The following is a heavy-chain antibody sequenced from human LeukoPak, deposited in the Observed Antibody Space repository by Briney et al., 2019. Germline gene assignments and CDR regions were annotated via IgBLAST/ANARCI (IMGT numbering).Heavy chain of an antibody. CDR1: GFTFSGYT. CDR3: ARDTLWE. Sequence: GGSLRLSCAVPGFTFSGYTMHWVCQAPGKGLEWVPVISFDGSNKYYEDSVKGRFTISRDNSKNTLYLQMNSLRPDDTAIYYCARDTLWEWGQGTLVTVSS. V-gene: IGHV3-30-3*01. D-gene: IGHD1-26*01. CDR2: ISFDGSNK. J-gene: IGHJ4*02.